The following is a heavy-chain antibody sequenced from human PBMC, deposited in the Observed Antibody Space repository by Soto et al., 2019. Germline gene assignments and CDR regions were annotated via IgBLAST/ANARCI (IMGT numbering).Heavy chain of an antibody. V-gene: IGHV3-33*01. CDR1: GFTFSSYG. CDR2: IWYDGSNK. J-gene: IGHJ4*02. CDR3: ARDTVRYCSSTSCYAGIDY. D-gene: IGHD2-2*01. Sequence: PGGSLRLSCAASGFTFSSYGMHWVRQAPGKGLEWVAVIWYDGSNKYYADSVKGRFTISRDNSKNTLYLQMNSLRAEDTAVYYSARDTVRYCSSTSCYAGIDYWGQGTLVTVSS.